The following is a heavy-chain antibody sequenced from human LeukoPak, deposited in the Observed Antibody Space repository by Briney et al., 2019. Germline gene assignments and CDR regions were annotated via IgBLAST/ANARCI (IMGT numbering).Heavy chain of an antibody. CDR1: GFTVSSNY. CDR2: IYSGGNT. D-gene: IGHD2-15*01. V-gene: IGHV3-53*01. J-gene: IGHJ5*02. CDR3: ARDQCSGGSCYDWFDP. Sequence: GGSLRLSCAASGFTVSSNYMSWVRQAPGKGLEWVSVIYSGGNTYYGDSVKGRFTISRDNSKHTLYLQMTSLRAEDTAVYYCARDQCSGGSCYDWFDPWGQGTLVTVSS.